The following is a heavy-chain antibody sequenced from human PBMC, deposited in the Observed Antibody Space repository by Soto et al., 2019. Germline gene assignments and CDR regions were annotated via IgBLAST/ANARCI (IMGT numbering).Heavy chain of an antibody. CDR1: GFTFSNAW. V-gene: IGHV3-15*07. Sequence: EVQLVESGGGLVKPGGSLRLSCAASGFTFSNAWMNWVRQAQGKGLEWVGRIKSKTDGGTTDYAAPVEGRFNISREYSKNTLYLQMNILKTEDTAVYYFTTGYSSGWYHYWGPGTLVTVSS. CDR3: TTGYSSGWYHY. CDR2: IKSKTDGGTT. J-gene: IGHJ4*02. D-gene: IGHD6-19*01.